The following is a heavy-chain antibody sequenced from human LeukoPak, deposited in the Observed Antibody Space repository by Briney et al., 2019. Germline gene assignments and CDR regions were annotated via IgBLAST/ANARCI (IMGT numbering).Heavy chain of an antibody. D-gene: IGHD3-22*01. V-gene: IGHV4-59*01. CDR2: IYYSGST. Sequence: PSETLSLTCTVSGASISTYYWSWVRHPPGKGLEWIGYIYYSGSTNYNPSLKTRVTISVDTSKNQFSLKLSSVTAADSAVYYCSGRNYYDSSGYFSNMDVWGKGTTVTVSS. J-gene: IGHJ6*03. CDR1: GASISTYY. CDR3: SGRNYYDSSGYFSNMDV.